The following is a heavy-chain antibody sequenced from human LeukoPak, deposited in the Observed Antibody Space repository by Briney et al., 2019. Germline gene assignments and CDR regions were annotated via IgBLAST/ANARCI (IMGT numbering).Heavy chain of an antibody. D-gene: IGHD3-3*02. V-gene: IGHV1-18*01. CDR1: GYTFSKYD. CDR2: ISPYIGNT. J-gene: IGHJ4*02. Sequence: ASVKVSCKASGYTFSKYDIHWVRQAPGQRLEWMGWISPYIGNTYYSQKLQGRVTMTTDTSTTTAYMELRSLRSDDTGVYYCARFAPRLSREKFDYWGQGTLVTVSS. CDR3: ARFAPRLSREKFDY.